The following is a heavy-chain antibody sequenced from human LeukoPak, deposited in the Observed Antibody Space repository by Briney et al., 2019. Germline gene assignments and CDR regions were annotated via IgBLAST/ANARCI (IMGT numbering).Heavy chain of an antibody. D-gene: IGHD2-2*02. Sequence: GASVKVSCKASGYTFTSYGISWVRQAPGQGLEWMGWISAYNGNTNYAQKLQGRVTMTEDTSTDTAYMELSSLRSEDTAVYYCASLGYCSSTSCYRSAFDIWGQGTMVTVSS. CDR1: GYTFTSYG. V-gene: IGHV1-18*01. J-gene: IGHJ3*02. CDR2: ISAYNGNT. CDR3: ASLGYCSSTSCYRSAFDI.